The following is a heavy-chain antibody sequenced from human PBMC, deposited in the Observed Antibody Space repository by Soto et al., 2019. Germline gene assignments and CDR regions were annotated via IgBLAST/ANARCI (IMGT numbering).Heavy chain of an antibody. CDR2: IYYSGST. V-gene: IGHV4-30-4*01. Sequence: PSETLSLTCTVSGGSINSGDYYWSWIRQPPGKGLEWIGYIYYSGSTYYNPSLKSRVTISVDTSKNQFSLKLSSVTAADTAVYYCARVLRWKGWFDYWGQGTLVTVSS. J-gene: IGHJ4*02. CDR1: GGSINSGDYY. CDR3: ARVLRWKGWFDY. D-gene: IGHD4-17*01.